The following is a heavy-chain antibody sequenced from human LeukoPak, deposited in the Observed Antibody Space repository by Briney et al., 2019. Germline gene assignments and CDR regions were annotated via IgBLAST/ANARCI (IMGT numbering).Heavy chain of an antibody. J-gene: IGHJ4*02. CDR2: IQRDGSSP. V-gene: IGHV3-74*01. Sequence: PGRSLRLSCTTSGFTFGDYAMSWVRQAPGKGLEWVSGIQRDGSSPTYADSVKGRFTISRDNAKGSVYLQVNILRAEDTAVYYCSRGHYGPDYWGQGTLVTVSS. D-gene: IGHD3-3*01. CDR3: SRGHYGPDY. CDR1: GFTFGDYA.